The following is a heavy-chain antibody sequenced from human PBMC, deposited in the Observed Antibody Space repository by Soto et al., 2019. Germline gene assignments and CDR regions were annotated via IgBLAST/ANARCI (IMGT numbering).Heavy chain of an antibody. CDR1: GYTFNSYG. Sequence: QVQLVQSGAEVKKPGASVKVSCKASGYTFNSYGITWVRXAPXXXXEWMGWISAYHGNTNYAQNLQGRVTMTTDTSTSTAYMELRSLRSDDTAVYYCARDQYDILTGYYSGDAFVIWGQGTMVTVSS. CDR3: ARDQYDILTGYYSGDAFVI. D-gene: IGHD3-9*01. CDR2: ISAYHGNT. J-gene: IGHJ3*02. V-gene: IGHV1-18*01.